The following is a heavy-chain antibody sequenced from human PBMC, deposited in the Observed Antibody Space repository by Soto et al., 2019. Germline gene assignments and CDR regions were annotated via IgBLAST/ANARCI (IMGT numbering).Heavy chain of an antibody. J-gene: IGHJ4*02. D-gene: IGHD5-12*01. V-gene: IGHV3-74*01. CDR1: AFSFSTSW. CDR3: ARGRGGSGYDSADY. Sequence: GVLRLSCAASAFSFSTSWMHWVRQAPGEGLVWVSRINPDGRTINYADSVKGRFTISRDNAKNTLYLQMNILRVEDTAVYYCARGRGGSGYDSADYWGQGTLVTVSS. CDR2: INPDGRTI.